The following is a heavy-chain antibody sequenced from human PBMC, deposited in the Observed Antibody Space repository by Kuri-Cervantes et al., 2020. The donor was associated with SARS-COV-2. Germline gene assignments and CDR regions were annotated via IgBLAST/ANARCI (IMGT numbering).Heavy chain of an antibody. V-gene: IGHV1-8*03. CDR2: MNPNSGNT. D-gene: IGHD1-1*01. CDR3: ARSWGNWRYMDV. J-gene: IGHJ6*03. Sequence: ASVKVSCKASGYTFTSYDINWVRRATGQGLEWMGWMNPNSGNTGYAQKFQGRVTITRNTSISTAYMELSSLRSEDTAVYYCARSWGNWRYMDVWGKGTTVTVSS. CDR1: GYTFTSYD.